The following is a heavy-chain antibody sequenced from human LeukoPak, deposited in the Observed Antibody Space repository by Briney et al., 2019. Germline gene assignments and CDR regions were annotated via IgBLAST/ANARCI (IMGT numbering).Heavy chain of an antibody. Sequence: GGSLRLSCAASGFTFSSYSMSWVRQAPGKGLEWVSSISSSSSYIYYADSVKGRFTISRDNAKNSLYLQMNSLRAEDTAVYYCARGSLNYDFWSGPWYWGQGTLVTVSS. J-gene: IGHJ4*02. CDR3: ARGSLNYDFWSGPWY. CDR2: ISSSSSYI. V-gene: IGHV3-21*01. CDR1: GFTFSSYS. D-gene: IGHD3-3*01.